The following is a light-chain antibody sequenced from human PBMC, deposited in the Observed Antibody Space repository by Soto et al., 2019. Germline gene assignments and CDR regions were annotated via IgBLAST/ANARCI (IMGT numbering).Light chain of an antibody. V-gene: IGKV3-20*01. CDR2: AAS. CDR3: YQYDSSPWT. Sequence: ILMTQSPGALSLCSGERAALSCRASQSVSSSYVVWHQQKPGQAPRLLIYAASRRATGIPDRFSGSGSGTDFTLTISRLEPEDFAVYFCYQYDSSPWTFGQGTKVDI. CDR1: QSVSSSY. J-gene: IGKJ1*01.